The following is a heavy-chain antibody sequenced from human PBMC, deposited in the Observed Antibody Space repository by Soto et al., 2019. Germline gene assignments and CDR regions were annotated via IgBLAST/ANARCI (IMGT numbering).Heavy chain of an antibody. CDR2: IYYRGST. J-gene: IGHJ6*02. V-gene: IGHV4-59*01. D-gene: IGHD6-13*01. CDR3: ARQQLLPFYYALDV. Sequence: SETLSLTCTVSGDSISGYYWSWIRQSPGKGLEYIGYIYYRGSTNYNPSLKSRVTMSVDTSRNQFSLKVNSVTAADTAVYYCARQQLLPFYYALDVWGQGTTVTVSS. CDR1: GDSISGYY.